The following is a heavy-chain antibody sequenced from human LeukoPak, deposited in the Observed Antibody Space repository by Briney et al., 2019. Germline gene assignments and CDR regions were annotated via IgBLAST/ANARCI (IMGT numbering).Heavy chain of an antibody. V-gene: IGHV1-69*13. D-gene: IGHD6-19*01. Sequence: SVKVSCKASGGTFSSYAISWVRQAPGQGLEWMGGIIPIFGTANYAQKFQGRVTITADESTSTAYMELSSLRSEDTAVYYCASLGGNQWLVLGYYHGMDVWGQGTTVTVSS. CDR2: IIPIFGTA. CDR3: ASLGGNQWLVLGYYHGMDV. CDR1: GGTFSSYA. J-gene: IGHJ6*02.